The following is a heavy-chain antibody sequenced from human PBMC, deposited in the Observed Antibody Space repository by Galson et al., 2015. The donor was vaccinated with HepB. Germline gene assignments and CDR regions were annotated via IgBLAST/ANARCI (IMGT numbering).Heavy chain of an antibody. CDR2: FDPEDGET. D-gene: IGHD3-22*01. Sequence: SVKVSCKVSGYTLTELSMHWVRQAPGKGLEWMGGFDPEDGETIYAQKFQGRVTMTEDTSTDTAYMELSSLRSEDTAVYYCASIVVVTSVPWAPFQFDYWGQGTLVTVSS. J-gene: IGHJ4*02. CDR1: GYTLTELS. V-gene: IGHV1-24*01. CDR3: ASIVVVTSVPWAPFQFDY.